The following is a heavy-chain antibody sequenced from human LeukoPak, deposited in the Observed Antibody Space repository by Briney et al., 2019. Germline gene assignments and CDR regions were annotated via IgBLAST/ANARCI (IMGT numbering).Heavy chain of an antibody. J-gene: IGHJ3*02. Sequence: GGSLRLSCAASGFTFSSYSVNWVRQAPGKGLEWVSSISYSSAFIYYADSVRGRFTISRDDAKNSLFLQMNSLRVEDTAIYYCAREHGYSYGVNGFDIWGQGTMVTVSS. V-gene: IGHV3-21*06. D-gene: IGHD5-18*01. CDR2: ISYSSAFI. CDR3: AREHGYSYGVNGFDI. CDR1: GFTFSSYS.